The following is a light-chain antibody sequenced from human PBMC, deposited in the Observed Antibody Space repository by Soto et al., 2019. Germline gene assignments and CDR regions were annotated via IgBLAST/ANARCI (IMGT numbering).Light chain of an antibody. CDR1: QSLSSSY. CDR2: GAS. J-gene: IGKJ1*01. CDR3: QHYGNSRT. Sequence: EIALTQSPGTLSLSPGERATLSCRASQSLSSSYLAWYQQKPGQAPRLLIYGASSRATGIPERCSSMGYVTDFTLTLSRLEPEDFAVYYFQHYGNSRTFCQGTMA. V-gene: IGKV3-20*01.